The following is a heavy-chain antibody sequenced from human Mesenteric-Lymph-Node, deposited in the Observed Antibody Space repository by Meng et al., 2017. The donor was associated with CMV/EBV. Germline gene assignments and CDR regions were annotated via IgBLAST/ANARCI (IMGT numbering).Heavy chain of an antibody. CDR3: ASLRRDCSSTSCHWFFDY. V-gene: IGHV4-34*01. CDR1: GFTFSDYY. D-gene: IGHD2-2*01. Sequence: ESLKISCAASGFTFSDYYMNWVRQPPGKGLEWIGEINHSGSTNYNPSLKSRVTIPVDTSKNQFSLKLSSVTAADTAVYYCASLRRDCSSTSCHWFFDYWGQGTLVTVSS. CDR2: INHSGST. J-gene: IGHJ4*02.